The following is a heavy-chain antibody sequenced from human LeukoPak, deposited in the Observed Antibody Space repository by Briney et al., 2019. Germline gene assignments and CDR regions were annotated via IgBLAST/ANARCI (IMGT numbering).Heavy chain of an antibody. CDR1: GHSISSSRHY. CDR2: INHSGST. CDR3: ARGHRDGYPTGY. V-gene: IGHV4-39*07. Sequence: SETLSLTCTVSGHSISSSRHYWSWIRQPPGKGLEWIGEINHSGSTNYNPSLKSRVTISVDTSKNQFSLKLSSVTAADTAVYYCARGHRDGYPTGYWGQGTLVTVSS. J-gene: IGHJ4*02. D-gene: IGHD5-24*01.